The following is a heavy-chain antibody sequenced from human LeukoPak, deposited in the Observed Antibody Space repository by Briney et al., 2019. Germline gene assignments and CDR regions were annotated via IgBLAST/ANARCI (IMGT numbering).Heavy chain of an antibody. Sequence: SETLSLTCAVYGGSFSGYYWSWLRQPPGKGLEWIGEINHSGSINYNPSLKSRVTISVDTSKNQFSLKLSSVTAADTAVYYCARVRGRYYYGSGSQYNWFDPWGQGTLVTVSS. J-gene: IGHJ5*02. V-gene: IGHV4-34*01. D-gene: IGHD3-10*01. CDR2: INHSGSI. CDR3: ARVRGRYYYGSGSQYNWFDP. CDR1: GGSFSGYY.